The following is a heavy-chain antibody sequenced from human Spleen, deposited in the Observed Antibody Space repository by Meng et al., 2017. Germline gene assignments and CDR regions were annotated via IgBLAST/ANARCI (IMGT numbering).Heavy chain of an antibody. CDR3: ATFPRGFDI. CDR2: INWNGGST. Sequence: GESLKISCAASGFTFDDYGMSWVRQAPGKGLEWVSGINWNGGSTGYADSAKGRFTISRDNAKNSLYLQMNSLRAEDTALYYCATFPRGFDIWGQGTMVTVSS. V-gene: IGHV3-20*04. J-gene: IGHJ3*02. CDR1: GFTFDDYG.